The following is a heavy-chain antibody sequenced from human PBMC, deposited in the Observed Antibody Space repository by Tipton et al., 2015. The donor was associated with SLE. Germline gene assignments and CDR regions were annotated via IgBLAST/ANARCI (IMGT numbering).Heavy chain of an antibody. J-gene: IGHJ3*02. V-gene: IGHV4-59*12. CDR2: VSYSGST. Sequence: TLSLTCSVSGGSINVYYWSWVRQPPGKGLEWIGYVSYSGSTNYNPSLQSRVTMSVDTSRKQFSLKLTSVTAADTAVYYCARRGWVDAFDIWGQGTMVIVSS. CDR1: GGSINVYY. D-gene: IGHD6-19*01. CDR3: ARRGWVDAFDI.